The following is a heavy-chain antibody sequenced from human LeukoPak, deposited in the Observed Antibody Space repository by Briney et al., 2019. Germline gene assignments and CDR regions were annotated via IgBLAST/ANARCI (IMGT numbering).Heavy chain of an antibody. J-gene: IGHJ6*02. D-gene: IGHD4-11*01. V-gene: IGHV3-74*01. Sequence: GGSLRLSCAASGFTFNIYSMNWVRQAPGKGLVWVSRIYSDGSNTIYADSVKGRFTISRDNAKNTLYLQMNSLTAEDTAIYYCTRDSKYVMDVWGQGTTVTVSS. CDR2: IYSDGSNT. CDR1: GFTFNIYS. CDR3: TRDSKYVMDV.